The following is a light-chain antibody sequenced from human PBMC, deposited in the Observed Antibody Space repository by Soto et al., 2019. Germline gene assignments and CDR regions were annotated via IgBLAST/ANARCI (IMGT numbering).Light chain of an antibody. CDR1: SSDIGAYNS. CDR3: SSYAGSNTVV. J-gene: IGLJ2*01. V-gene: IGLV2-8*01. Sequence: QSALTQPPSASGSLGQSVTISCTGTSSDIGAYNSVSWYQQLPGKAPKLMIYEVNKRPSGVPDRFSGSGSGNTASLTVSGLQAEDEADYYCSSYAGSNTVVFGGGTKVTVL. CDR2: EVN.